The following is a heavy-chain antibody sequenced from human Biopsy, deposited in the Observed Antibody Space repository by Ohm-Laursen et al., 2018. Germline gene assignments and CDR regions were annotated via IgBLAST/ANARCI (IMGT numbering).Heavy chain of an antibody. J-gene: IGHJ1*01. CDR2: ISHTGYT. CDR1: GGSFTGHY. V-gene: IGHV4-59*11. D-gene: IGHD4-23*01. Sequence: GNLSLTCTVSGGSFTGHYWTWIRQPPGKGLEWIGHISHTGYTSYKSSLKSRVTISLDTSRKHFSLRLTSLAAADTAVYYCARGSNEYGGLYFPHWGQGTLVTVSS. CDR3: ARGSNEYGGLYFPH.